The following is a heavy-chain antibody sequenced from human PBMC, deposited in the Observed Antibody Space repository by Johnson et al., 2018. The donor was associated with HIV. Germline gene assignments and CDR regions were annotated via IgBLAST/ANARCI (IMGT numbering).Heavy chain of an antibody. D-gene: IGHD1-26*01. CDR1: GFTFSSYA. Sequence: QVQLVESGGGVVQPGRSLRLSCAASGFTFSSYAMHWVRQAPGKGLEWVAVISYDGSNKYYADSVKGRFTISRDNSKNTLYLQMNSLRAEATAVYYCAKDIGIVGAVHRTFDIWGQGTTVTVSS. CDR3: AKDIGIVGAVHRTFDI. CDR2: ISYDGSNK. J-gene: IGHJ3*02. V-gene: IGHV3-30-3*01.